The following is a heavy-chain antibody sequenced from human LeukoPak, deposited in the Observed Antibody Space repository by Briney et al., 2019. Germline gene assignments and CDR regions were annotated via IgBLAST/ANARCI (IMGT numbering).Heavy chain of an antibody. CDR3: ARYTYTFYLDY. Sequence: SQTLSLTCAISGDSFASTSAAWNXSRQSPSRGLEWLGRTYFRSQWYSDYAVSVRGRISINADTSKNQFSLQLNSVTPEDTAIYFCARYTYTFYLDYWGQGTVVTVSS. J-gene: IGHJ4*02. D-gene: IGHD2/OR15-2a*01. CDR2: TYFRSQWYS. V-gene: IGHV6-1*01. CDR1: GDSFASTSAA.